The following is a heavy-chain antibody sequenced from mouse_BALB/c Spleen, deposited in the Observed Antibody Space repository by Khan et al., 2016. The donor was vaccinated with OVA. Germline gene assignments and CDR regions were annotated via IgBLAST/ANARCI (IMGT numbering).Heavy chain of an antibody. CDR1: GYSITSGYG. J-gene: IGHJ2*01. CDR3: ARTARIKY. D-gene: IGHD1-2*01. CDR2: ISYSGST. Sequence: EVQLQESGPGLVKPSQSLSLTCTVTGYSITSGYGWNWIRQFPGNKLEWMGYISYSGSTNYNPSLKSRISINRDTSKNQFFLQLNSVTTEDTATXYSARTARIKYWGQGTTLTVSS. V-gene: IGHV3-2*02.